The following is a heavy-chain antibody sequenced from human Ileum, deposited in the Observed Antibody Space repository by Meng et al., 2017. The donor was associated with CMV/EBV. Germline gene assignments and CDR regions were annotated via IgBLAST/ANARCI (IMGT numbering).Heavy chain of an antibody. CDR3: AKSKTYYDYWSGPAGS. D-gene: IGHD3-3*01. Sequence: SLKISCAASGSTFSDYYMSWIRQAPGKGLEWVSYISSSGSTIYYADSVKGRFTISRDNAKNSLYLQMNSLRAEDTAVYYCAKSKTYYDYWSGPAGSWGQGTLVTVSS. J-gene: IGHJ5*02. V-gene: IGHV3-11*01. CDR2: ISSSGSTI. CDR1: GSTFSDYY.